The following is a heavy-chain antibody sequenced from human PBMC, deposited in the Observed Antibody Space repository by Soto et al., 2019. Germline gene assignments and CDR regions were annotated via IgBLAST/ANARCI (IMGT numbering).Heavy chain of an antibody. CDR1: GFSLTSRPVG. D-gene: IGHD3-16*01. CDR3: AHRRNYDGSWNEGVFDY. CDR2: IYWDDDK. J-gene: IGHJ4*02. V-gene: IGHV2-5*02. Sequence: QITLKESGPTLVKPTQTLTLTCTFSGFSLTSRPVGVGWVRQPPGKALEWLAFIYWDDDKRYSPSLRSTLTVTKATHKTQVDLTLTNMDPVDTATYYCAHRRNYDGSWNEGVFDYWGQGILVTVSS.